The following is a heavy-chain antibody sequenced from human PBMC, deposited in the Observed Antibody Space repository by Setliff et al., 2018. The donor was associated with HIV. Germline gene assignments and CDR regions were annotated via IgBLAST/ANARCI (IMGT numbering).Heavy chain of an antibody. CDR3: ARGKGVGGVIITGGLDV. CDR2: MNPNSGVS. J-gene: IGHJ6*02. Sequence: ASVKVSCKPSGHTFTNYDIHWMRRATGQGREWMGWMNPNSGVSGYALKFHDRVTMTRDTSITTAYMELSSLTSEDTAVYYCARGKGVGGVIITGGLDVWGQGTTVTVSS. D-gene: IGHD3-10*01. CDR1: GHTFTNYD. V-gene: IGHV1-8*01.